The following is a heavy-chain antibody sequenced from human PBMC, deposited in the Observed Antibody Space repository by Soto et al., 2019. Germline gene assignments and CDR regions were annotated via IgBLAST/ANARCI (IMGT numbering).Heavy chain of an antibody. Sequence: ASVKVSCKASGYTFTSYYMHWVRQAPGQGLEWMGIINPSGGSTSYAQKFQGRVTMTGDTSTSTVYMELSSLRSEDTAVYYCARESPLRNDVFFDAFDIWGQGTMVTVSS. V-gene: IGHV1-46*01. CDR2: INPSGGST. J-gene: IGHJ3*02. CDR1: GYTFTSYY. CDR3: ARESPLRNDVFFDAFDI. D-gene: IGHD1-1*01.